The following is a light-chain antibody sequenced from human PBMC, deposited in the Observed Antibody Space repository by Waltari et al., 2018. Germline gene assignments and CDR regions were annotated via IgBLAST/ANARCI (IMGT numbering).Light chain of an antibody. J-gene: IGLJ3*02. CDR3: LLSFSGARV. CDR1: SGPVTSGHS. Sequence: QAVVTQESSLTVSPGGTVTLTCGSSSGPVTSGHSPYWFQQKPGQAPRTLIYDTNYRHSWTPDRFSGSLRGGRAALTLSGAQPEDDADYYCLLSFSGARVFGGGTKVTV. CDR2: DTN. V-gene: IGLV7-46*01.